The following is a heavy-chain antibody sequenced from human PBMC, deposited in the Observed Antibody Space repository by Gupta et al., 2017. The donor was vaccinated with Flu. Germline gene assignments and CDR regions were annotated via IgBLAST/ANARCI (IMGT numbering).Heavy chain of an antibody. V-gene: IGHV3-23*01. J-gene: IGHJ5*01. Sequence: EVQLLESGVGLVQPGGSLLLSCAASGSTFDTDAIALVRKALGQGLEWVSGITGRGGATYYADSVKGRFTISRDNSNNTLYLQMNSLGGEDTAGYYCAKDWSVAGTGKYNWFESWGQGSRVTVSA. CDR3: AKDWSVAGTGKYNWFES. D-gene: IGHD6-19*01. CDR1: GSTFDTDA. CDR2: ITGRGGAT.